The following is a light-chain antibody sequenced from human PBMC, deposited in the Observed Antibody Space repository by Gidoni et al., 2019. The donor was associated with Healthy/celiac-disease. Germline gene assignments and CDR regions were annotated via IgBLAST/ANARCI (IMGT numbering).Light chain of an antibody. V-gene: IGLV1-40*01. Sequence: QSVLTQPPSVSGAPGQRVTISCTGSSSHIGAGYDVHWYQQLPGTAPKLLIYINNNRPSGVPDRFSGSKSGTSASLAITGLQADDEADYYCQSYDSSLSGSVFGGGTKLTVL. CDR2: INN. J-gene: IGLJ2*01. CDR3: QSYDSSLSGSV. CDR1: SSHIGAGYD.